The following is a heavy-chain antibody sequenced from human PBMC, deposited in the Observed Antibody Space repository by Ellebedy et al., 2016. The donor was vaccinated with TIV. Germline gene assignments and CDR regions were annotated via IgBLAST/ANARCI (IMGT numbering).Heavy chain of an antibody. D-gene: IGHD5-12*01. CDR2: VRGSGGET. V-gene: IGHV3-23*01. CDR1: GCVLSNHA. Sequence: PAGSLRLSCAASGCVLSNHAMTWVRQDPGQGLEWVSGVRGSGGETFYADSVKGRFTISRDNSKPIVYLQMNSLRVEDTAVYYCAKGLGAYDLGGDYWGQGTLVTVSS. J-gene: IGHJ4*02. CDR3: AKGLGAYDLGGDY.